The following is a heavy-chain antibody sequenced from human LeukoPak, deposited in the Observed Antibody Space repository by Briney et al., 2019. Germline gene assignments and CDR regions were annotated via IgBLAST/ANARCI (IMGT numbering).Heavy chain of an antibody. CDR2: ISGSGGST. CDR3: ATRQGYYYDSSGYYFFDY. Sequence: GGSLRLSCAASGFTFSSYAMSWVRQAPGKGLEWVSAISGSGGSTYYADSVKGWFTISRDNSKNTLYLQMNSLRAEDTAVYYCATRQGYYYDSSGYYFFDYWGQGTLVTVSS. D-gene: IGHD3-22*01. V-gene: IGHV3-23*01. J-gene: IGHJ4*02. CDR1: GFTFSSYA.